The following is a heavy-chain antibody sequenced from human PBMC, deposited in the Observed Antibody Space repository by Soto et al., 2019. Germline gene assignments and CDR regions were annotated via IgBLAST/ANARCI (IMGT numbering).Heavy chain of an antibody. CDR1: GFTFSSYS. Sequence: LRLSCAASGFTFSSYSMNWVRQAPCRVRDWVSAISSSSSYIYYADSVKGRFTISRDNAKNSLYLQMNSLRAEDTAAYYCASLAAAGSRPGQYYYYYGMDVWGQGTTVTVSS. V-gene: IGHV3-21*01. D-gene: IGHD6-13*01. J-gene: IGHJ6*02. CDR3: ASLAAAGSRPGQYYYYYGMDV. CDR2: ISSSSSYI.